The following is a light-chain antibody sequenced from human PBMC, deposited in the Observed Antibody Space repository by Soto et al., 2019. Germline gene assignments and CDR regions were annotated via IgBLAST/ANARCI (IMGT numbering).Light chain of an antibody. CDR3: QTWVTGILV. V-gene: IGLV4-69*01. CDR2: VNIDGSH. J-gene: IGLJ3*02. CDR1: SGHPNYA. Sequence: QPVLTQSPSASASLGASVNLTCTLSSGHPNYAIAWHQQQPGKGPRYLVRVNIDGSHTKGDGIPDRFSGSSSGAERYLTISSLQSEDEADYYCQTWVTGILVFGGGTQLTVL.